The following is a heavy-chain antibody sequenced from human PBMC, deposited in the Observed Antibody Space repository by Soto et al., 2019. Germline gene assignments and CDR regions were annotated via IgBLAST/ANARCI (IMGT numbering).Heavy chain of an antibody. D-gene: IGHD1-26*01. Sequence: GGSLRLSCAASGFTFSSYAMSWVRQAPGKGLEWVAVISYDGSNKYYADSVKGRFTISRDNSKNTLYLQMNSLRAEDTAVYYCAKDRGVGATGYYYGMDVWGQGTTVTVSS. CDR2: ISYDGSNK. CDR1: GFTFSSYA. CDR3: AKDRGVGATGYYYGMDV. J-gene: IGHJ6*02. V-gene: IGHV3-30*18.